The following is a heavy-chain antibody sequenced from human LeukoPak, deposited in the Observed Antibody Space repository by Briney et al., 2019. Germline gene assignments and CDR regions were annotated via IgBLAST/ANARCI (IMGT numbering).Heavy chain of an antibody. CDR3: ARARNEILAGYYSFDY. D-gene: IGHD3-9*01. V-gene: IGHV4-4*02. J-gene: IGHJ4*02. CDR1: GGSINSNNW. Sequence: PSETLSLTCAVSGGSINSNNWWSWVRPPPGKGLDRIGEIYHSGSTNYNPSLKSRVTISGDKSKNQFSLKLSSMTAADTAIYYCARARNEILAGYYSFDYWGQGILVTVSS. CDR2: IYHSGST.